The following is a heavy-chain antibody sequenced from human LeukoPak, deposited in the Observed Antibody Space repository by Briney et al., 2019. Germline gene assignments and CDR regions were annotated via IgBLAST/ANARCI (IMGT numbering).Heavy chain of an antibody. CDR1: GSTFSSYS. CDR3: AREHDDNGLDP. D-gene: IGHD3-16*01. J-gene: IGHJ5*02. V-gene: IGHV3-21*01. CDR2: ISSSSSYI. Sequence: KTGGSLRLSCAASGSTFSSYSMNWVRQAPGKGLEWVSSISSSSSYIYYADSVKGRFTISRDNAKNSLYLQMNSLRAEDTAVYYCAREHDDNGLDPWGQGTLVTVYS.